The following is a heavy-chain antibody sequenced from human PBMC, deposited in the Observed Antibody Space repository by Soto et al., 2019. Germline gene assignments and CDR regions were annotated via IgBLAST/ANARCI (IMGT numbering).Heavy chain of an antibody. CDR2: IYSGGST. Sequence: PGGSLRLSCAASGFTVSSNYMSWVRQAPGKGLEWVSVIYSGGSTYYADSVKGRFTISRDNSKNTLYLQMNSLRAEDTAVYYCARDSGGRGYYYDSSGYLLCGYWGQGT. CDR3: ARDSGGRGYYYDSSGYLLCGY. V-gene: IGHV3-66*01. D-gene: IGHD3-22*01. CDR1: GFTVSSNY. J-gene: IGHJ4*02.